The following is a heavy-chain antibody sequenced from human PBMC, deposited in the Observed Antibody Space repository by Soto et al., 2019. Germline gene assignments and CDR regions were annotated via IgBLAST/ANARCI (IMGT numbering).Heavy chain of an antibody. CDR3: ATVVGALGPWFAP. J-gene: IGHJ5*02. V-gene: IGHV1-18*01. CDR1: GYTFTSYG. CDR2: ISAYNYNT. Sequence: QVQLVQSGAEVKKPGASVKVSCKASGYTFTSYGLSWVRQAPGQGLEGMGRISAYNYNTNYAQKLQGRVTMTTDTSPSTASLVLRSLRSAATAVYYSATVVGALGPWFAPWGQGTLVTVSS.